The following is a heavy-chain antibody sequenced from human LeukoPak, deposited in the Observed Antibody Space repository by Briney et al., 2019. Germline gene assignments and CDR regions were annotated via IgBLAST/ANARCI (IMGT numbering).Heavy chain of an antibody. Sequence: SETLSLTCNVSGYSISSGLYWAWIRQPPGKGLEWIGSIYHSGFTHYNPSLKSRVTMSVDTSKNQFSLNLRSVTASDTAVYFCATLVSTRYYFDYWGQGTLVTVSS. D-gene: IGHD5/OR15-5a*01. V-gene: IGHV4-38-2*02. J-gene: IGHJ4*02. CDR3: ATLVSTRYYFDY. CDR2: IYHSGFT. CDR1: GYSISSGLY.